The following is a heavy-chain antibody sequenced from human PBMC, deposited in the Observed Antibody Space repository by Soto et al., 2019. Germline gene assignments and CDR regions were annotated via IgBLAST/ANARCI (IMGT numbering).Heavy chain of an antibody. D-gene: IGHD4-17*01. CDR1: GGTFSSYT. J-gene: IGHJ6*03. CDR3: ARTYTPTETYYYYYMDV. CDR2: IIPILGIA. Sequence: SVKVSCKASGGTFSSYTISWVRQAPGQGLEWMGRIIPILGIANYAQKFQGRVTITADKSTSTAYMELSSLRSEDTAVYYCARTYTPTETYYYYYMDVWGKGTKVTVSS. V-gene: IGHV1-69*02.